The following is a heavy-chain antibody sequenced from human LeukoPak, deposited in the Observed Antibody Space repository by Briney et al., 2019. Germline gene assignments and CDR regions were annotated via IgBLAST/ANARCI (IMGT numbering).Heavy chain of an antibody. J-gene: IGHJ5*02. D-gene: IGHD6-13*01. V-gene: IGHV3-74*01. CDR1: GFTFSSYW. Sequence: GGSLRLSCAASGFTFSSYWMHWVRQAPGKGLVWVSRINSDGSSTTYADSVKGRFTTSRDNAKNTLYLQTNSLRAEDTAVYYCARVKLASQTAWFDPWGQGTLVTVSS. CDR3: ARVKLASQTAWFDP. CDR2: INSDGSST.